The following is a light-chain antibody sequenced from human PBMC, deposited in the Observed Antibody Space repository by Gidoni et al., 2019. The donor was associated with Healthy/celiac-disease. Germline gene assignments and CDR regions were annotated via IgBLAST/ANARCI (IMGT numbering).Light chain of an antibody. V-gene: IGKV1-39*01. J-gene: IGKJ1*01. CDR2: AAS. Sequence: DIQMTQSPSSLSASVGDRVTITCRASQSISSYLNWYQQKPGKAPKLLIYAASSLQSGVPSRFSGXXXGTDFTLTISSLQPEDFATYYCQQSYXXXXTFGQGTKVEIK. CDR3: QQSYXXXXT. CDR1: QSISSY.